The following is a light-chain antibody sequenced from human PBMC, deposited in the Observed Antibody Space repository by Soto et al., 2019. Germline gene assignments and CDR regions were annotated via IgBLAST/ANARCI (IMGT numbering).Light chain of an antibody. V-gene: IGLV2-11*01. CDR3: CSFGGSYTGV. Sequence: QSVLTQPRSVSGSPGQSVSISCTGTSGDVGRYNYVSWYQQHPGKAPKLMIYDVSERPSGVPDRFSGSKSGNTASLTITGLQGEDEADYYCCSFGGSYTGVFGTGTKVTVL. CDR1: SGDVGRYNY. CDR2: DVS. J-gene: IGLJ1*01.